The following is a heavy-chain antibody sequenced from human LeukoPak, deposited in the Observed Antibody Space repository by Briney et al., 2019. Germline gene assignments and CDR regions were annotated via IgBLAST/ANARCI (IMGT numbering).Heavy chain of an antibody. V-gene: IGHV5-51*01. J-gene: IGHJ3*02. D-gene: IGHD3-10*01. CDR3: ARFGLGVAVDI. CDR2: IYSVDSVT. Sequence: GESRKISCEGPGYSFTSYWIAWGRQVPGKGLEWRGIIYSVDSVTRYSTSFQGQVTISVDKSIGTAYLQWSSLKASDTAMYYCARFGLGVAVDIWGQGTMVTVSS. CDR1: GYSFTSYW.